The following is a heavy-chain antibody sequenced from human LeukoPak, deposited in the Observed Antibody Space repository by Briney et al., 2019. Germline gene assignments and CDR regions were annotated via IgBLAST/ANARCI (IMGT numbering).Heavy chain of an antibody. Sequence: ASVKVSCKASGYTFTSYDINWVRQATGLGLEWMGWMNPNSGNTGYAQKFQGRVTMTRNTSISTAYMGLSSLRSEDTAVYYCARGGYSYGYITPPDYWGQGTLVTVSS. CDR2: MNPNSGNT. CDR1: GYTFTSYD. V-gene: IGHV1-8*01. J-gene: IGHJ4*02. D-gene: IGHD5-18*01. CDR3: ARGGYSYGYITPPDY.